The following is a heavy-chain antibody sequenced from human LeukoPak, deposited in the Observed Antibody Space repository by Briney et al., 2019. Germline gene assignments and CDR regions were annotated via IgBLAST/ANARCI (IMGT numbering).Heavy chain of an antibody. CDR2: IYYSGGT. CDR3: ARDHSSWFDP. D-gene: IGHD6-19*01. J-gene: IGHJ5*02. Sequence: PSETLSLTCTVSGGSISSYYWSWIRQPPGKGLEWIGYIYYSGGTNYNPSLKSRVTISVDTSKNQFSLKLSSVTAADTAVYYCARDHSSWFDPWGQGTLVTVSS. V-gene: IGHV4-59*01. CDR1: GGSISSYY.